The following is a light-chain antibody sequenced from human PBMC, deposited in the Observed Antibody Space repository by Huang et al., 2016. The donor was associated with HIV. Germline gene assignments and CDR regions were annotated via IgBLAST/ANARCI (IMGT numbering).Light chain of an antibody. CDR2: GAS. CDR3: HQYNNWPPWT. V-gene: IGKV3D-15*01. J-gene: IGKJ1*01. Sequence: EIVMTQSPATLSVSPGERAIVLCRASQNINNNLAWYQQKPGQAPRLLIYGASTRATGIPARFSGFWSGTEFTLTINSLQSEDFAVYYCHQYNNWPPWTFGQGTKVEI. CDR1: QNINNN.